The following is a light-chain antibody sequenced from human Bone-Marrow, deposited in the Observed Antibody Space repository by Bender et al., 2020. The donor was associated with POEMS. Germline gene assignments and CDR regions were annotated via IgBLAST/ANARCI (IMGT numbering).Light chain of an antibody. CDR3: CSYANTNVL. J-gene: IGLJ2*01. Sequence: QSALTQPASVSGSPGQSITISCTGTSSDIGSYNLVSWYQQLPGKAPKLLIYEVGTRPSGVSNRFSGSESGNTASLTISGLQAEDEADYYCCSYANTNVLFGGGTKLTVL. CDR2: EVG. V-gene: IGLV2-23*02. CDR1: SSDIGSYNL.